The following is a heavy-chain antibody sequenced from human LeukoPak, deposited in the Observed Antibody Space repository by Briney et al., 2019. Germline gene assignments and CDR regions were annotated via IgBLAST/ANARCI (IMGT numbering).Heavy chain of an antibody. J-gene: IGHJ4*02. CDR2: IDGDGSST. V-gene: IGHV3-74*01. Sequence: GGSLRLSCAASGFTFSSYWMHWVRQAPGKGLVWVSRIDGDGSSTSYAGAVEGRFTISRDNAKNTLSLQMNSLRADDTAVYYCARDGILGSHDYWGQGTLVTVSS. CDR1: GFTFSSYW. CDR3: ARDGILGSHDY. D-gene: IGHD3-3*02.